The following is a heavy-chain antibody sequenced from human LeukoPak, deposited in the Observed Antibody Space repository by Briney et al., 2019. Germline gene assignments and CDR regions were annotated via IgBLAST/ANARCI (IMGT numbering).Heavy chain of an antibody. CDR3: ARVENKRITMVRGIDY. CDR2: ISFSVNTK. Sequence: PGGSLRLSCAASGFTFSDYSMNWVRQAPGKGLEWVSYISFSVNTKYYGDSVKGRFTISRDNAKNSLYLQMNSLRAEDTAVYYCARVENKRITMVRGIDYWGQGTLVTVSS. J-gene: IGHJ4*02. D-gene: IGHD3-10*01. V-gene: IGHV3-48*04. CDR1: GFTFSDYS.